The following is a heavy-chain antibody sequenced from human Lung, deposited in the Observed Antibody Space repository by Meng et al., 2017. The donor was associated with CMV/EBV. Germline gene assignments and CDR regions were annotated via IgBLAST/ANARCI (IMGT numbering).Heavy chain of an antibody. CDR2: IWFDGSSK. V-gene: IGHV3-30*02. Sequence: VGSGGGVVQPGGSLRLSCGASGLSTYGMHWVRQVPGKGLEWVAFIWFDGSSKYYADSVKGRFSISRDNSKNTLYLQMNSLRPEDTGVYYCAKDGKSGGYFDYWGQGTLVTVSS. CDR1: GLSTYG. D-gene: IGHD1-1*01. J-gene: IGHJ4*02. CDR3: AKDGKSGGYFDY.